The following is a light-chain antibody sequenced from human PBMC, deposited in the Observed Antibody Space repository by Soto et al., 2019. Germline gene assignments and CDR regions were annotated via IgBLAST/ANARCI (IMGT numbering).Light chain of an antibody. Sequence: ELVMTQSPATLSVSRGERSTLSCRASQSVSSNLAWYQQKPGQAPRLLIYGASSRATGIQDRFSGSGSGTDLTLTIRSLEPEDFAVYYCKQYGSSLTFGGGTKVDIK. CDR2: GAS. CDR1: QSVSSN. CDR3: KQYGSSLT. V-gene: IGKV3-20*01. J-gene: IGKJ4*01.